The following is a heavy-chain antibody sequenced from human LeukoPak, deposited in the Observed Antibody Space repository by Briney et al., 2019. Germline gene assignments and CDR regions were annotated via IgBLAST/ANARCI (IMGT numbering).Heavy chain of an antibody. V-gene: IGHV3-74*03. J-gene: IGHJ4*02. CDR2: IKSDGSDT. CDR1: GFTFRSYH. CDR3: SITAVAGRGNY. D-gene: IGHD6-19*01. Sequence: GGSLRLSCAASGFTFRSYHMHWVRQGPGKGLVWVSRIKSDGSDTTYADSVKGRFTISRDNAKETLYLQMNSLRAEDTAVYYCSITAVAGRGNYWGQGTLVTVSS.